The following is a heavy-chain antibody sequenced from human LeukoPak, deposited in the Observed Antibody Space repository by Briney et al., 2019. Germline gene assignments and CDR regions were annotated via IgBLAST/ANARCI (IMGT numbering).Heavy chain of an antibody. CDR2: IKSKTDGGTI. V-gene: IGHV3-15*01. D-gene: IGHD4-23*01. J-gene: IGHJ4*02. Sequence: GGSLRLSCAASGFTFSNAWMSWVRQAPGKGLEWVGRIKSKTDGGTIDYAAPVKGRLTISRDDSKNTLYLQMNSLKTEDTAVYYCTTLSYGGTFDYWGQGTLVTVSS. CDR1: GFTFSNAW. CDR3: TTLSYGGTFDY.